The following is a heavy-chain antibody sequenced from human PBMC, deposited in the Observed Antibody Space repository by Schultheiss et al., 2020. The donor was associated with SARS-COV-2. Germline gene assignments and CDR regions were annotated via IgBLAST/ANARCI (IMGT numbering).Heavy chain of an antibody. CDR2: IYSGGST. J-gene: IGHJ5*02. CDR3: VRGRKWSSNLFRSHWFDP. Sequence: GGSLRLSCGASGFTFSDYWMNWVRQAPGKGLEWVSVIYSGGSTYYADSVKGRFTISRDNSKNTLYLQMNSLRAEDTAVYYCVRGRKWSSNLFRSHWFDPWGQGTLVTVSS. CDR1: GFTFSDYW. V-gene: IGHV3-66*02. D-gene: IGHD1-14*01.